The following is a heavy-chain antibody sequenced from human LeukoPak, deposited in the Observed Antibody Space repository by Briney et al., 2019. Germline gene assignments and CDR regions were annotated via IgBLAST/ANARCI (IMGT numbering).Heavy chain of an antibody. J-gene: IGHJ4*02. CDR1: GASISSSNYY. Sequence: SETLSLTCAVSGASISSSNYYWGWVRQSPGKGLEWIGNIYSSGNTYYNASLKSRVTMYIDTSKNQFSLKLSSVTAADTAVYYCARTRYYYNSRSYGAPYYFDYWGQGTLVTVSS. D-gene: IGHD3-10*01. V-gene: IGHV4-39*01. CDR2: IYSSGNT. CDR3: ARTRYYYNSRSYGAPYYFDY.